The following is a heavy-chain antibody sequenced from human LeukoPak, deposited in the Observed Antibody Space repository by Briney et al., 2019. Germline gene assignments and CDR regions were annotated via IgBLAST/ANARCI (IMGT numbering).Heavy chain of an antibody. Sequence: SETLSLTCSVCSGSISSGSCYWSWIRQPAGKGLKWIGRIYISGSTNYSPSLKGRVTMSLDTSKNQFSLRLNSVTAADTAVYYCALFWRGRYNWFGPWGPGTLVTVSS. V-gene: IGHV4-61*02. CDR2: IYISGST. D-gene: IGHD3-3*01. CDR1: SGSISSGSCY. CDR3: ALFWRGRYNWFGP. J-gene: IGHJ5*02.